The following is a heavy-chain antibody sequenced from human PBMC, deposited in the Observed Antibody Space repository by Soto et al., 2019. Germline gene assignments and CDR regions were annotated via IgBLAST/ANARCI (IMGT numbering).Heavy chain of an antibody. Sequence: GWSLRLSCAAVGFPFSSYWMHWVRQAPGKGLVWVSRINSDGSSTSYADSGKGRFTISSANAKNTLYLQMNSLRAAHTAVYYCARGTTIFGVVTHYYYYYGMDVWGDGTTVTLSS. V-gene: IGHV3-74*01. D-gene: IGHD3-3*01. CDR2: INSDGSST. CDR3: ARGTTIFGVVTHYYYYYGMDV. J-gene: IGHJ6*04. CDR1: GFPFSSYW.